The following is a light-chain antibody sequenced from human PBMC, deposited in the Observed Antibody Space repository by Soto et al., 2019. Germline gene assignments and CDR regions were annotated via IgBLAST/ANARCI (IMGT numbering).Light chain of an antibody. Sequence: VLTQSPATLSLSPGKRATLSCRASESVDFHLAWYRQKPGQAPRLLIYDASVRATGTPARFSGSGSGTAFTLTISSLEPEDFALYYCQQRSTWPTFGQGTRLEIK. J-gene: IGKJ5*01. V-gene: IGKV3-11*01. CDR3: QQRSTWPT. CDR1: ESVDFH. CDR2: DAS.